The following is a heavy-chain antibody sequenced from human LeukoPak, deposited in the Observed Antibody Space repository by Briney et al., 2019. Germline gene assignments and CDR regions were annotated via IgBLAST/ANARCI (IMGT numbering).Heavy chain of an antibody. CDR1: GFTFSSYG. CDR2: ISGSGGST. J-gene: IGHJ4*02. D-gene: IGHD3-10*01. V-gene: IGHV3-23*01. Sequence: PGGSLRLSCAASGFTFSSYGMSWVRQAPGKGLEWVSAISGSGGSTYCADSVKGRFTISRDNSKNTLYLQMNSLRAEDTAVYYCAREGSGSLPAGYWGQGTLVTVSS. CDR3: AREGSGSLPAGY.